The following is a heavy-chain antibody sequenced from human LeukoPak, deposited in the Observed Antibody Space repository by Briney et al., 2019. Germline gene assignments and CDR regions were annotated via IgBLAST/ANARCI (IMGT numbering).Heavy chain of an antibody. Sequence: PGGSLRLSCAASGFTFSSYSMNWVRQAPGKGLEWVSSISSSSSYIYYADSVKGRFTISRDNAKNSLYLQMNSLRAEDTAVYYCARDSRGYSGYDSDLFDYWGQGTLVTVSS. CDR1: GFTFSSYS. D-gene: IGHD5-12*01. CDR3: ARDSRGYSGYDSDLFDY. J-gene: IGHJ4*02. CDR2: ISSSSSYI. V-gene: IGHV3-21*01.